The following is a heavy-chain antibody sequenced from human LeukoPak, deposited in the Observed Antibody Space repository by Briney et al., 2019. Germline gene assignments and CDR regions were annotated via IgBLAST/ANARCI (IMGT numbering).Heavy chain of an antibody. CDR3: VRGWFGEPMVDY. CDR2: IWYDGSKK. Sequence: GALRLSCAASGFTFSSYGMHWVRQAPGKVLEWGAVIWYDGSKKYYSVSVKGRFTISRDNSKNTLYLQMDSLRDEDTDVYYCVRGWFGEPMVDYWGQGTLVTVSS. D-gene: IGHD3-10*01. V-gene: IGHV3-33*01. CDR1: GFTFSSYG. J-gene: IGHJ4*02.